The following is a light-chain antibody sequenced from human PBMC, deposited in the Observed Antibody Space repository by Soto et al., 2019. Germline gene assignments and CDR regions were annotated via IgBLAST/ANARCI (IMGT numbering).Light chain of an antibody. V-gene: IGKV3-15*01. Sequence: EVVLPQSPAILSVSTGERATLSCRASQGISRSLAWYQQKPGQAPRLLISDASTRATGIPARFSGSGSGTEFTLTISSLQSEDFALYYCHQYNSWPPGTFGQGTKVDIK. CDR1: QGISRS. CDR3: HQYNSWPPGT. CDR2: DAS. J-gene: IGKJ2*01.